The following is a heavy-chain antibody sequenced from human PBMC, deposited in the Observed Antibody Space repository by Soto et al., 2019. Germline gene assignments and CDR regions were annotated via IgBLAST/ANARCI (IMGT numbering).Heavy chain of an antibody. CDR3: ASLIVVVPAANYYYMDV. Sequence: ASVKVSCKASGYTFTSYAMHWVRQAPGQRLEWMGWINAGNGNTKYSQKFQGRVTITRDTSASTAYMELSSLRSEDTAVYYCASLIVVVPAANYYYMDVWGKGTTVTVSS. CDR1: GYTFTSYA. D-gene: IGHD2-2*01. J-gene: IGHJ6*03. CDR2: INAGNGNT. V-gene: IGHV1-3*01.